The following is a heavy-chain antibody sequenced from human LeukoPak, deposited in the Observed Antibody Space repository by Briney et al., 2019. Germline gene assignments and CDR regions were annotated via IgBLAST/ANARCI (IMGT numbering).Heavy chain of an antibody. CDR3: ARDLMVRGVIYCLDY. D-gene: IGHD3-10*01. J-gene: IGHJ4*02. CDR2: ISSSSSTI. CDR1: GFTFSSYS. Sequence: PGGSLRLSCAASGFTFSSYSMNWVRQAPGKGLEGVSYISSSSSTIYYADSVKCRFTISRDNAKNSLYLQMNSLRAEDTAVYYCARDLMVRGVIYCLDYWGQGTLVTVSS. V-gene: IGHV3-48*01.